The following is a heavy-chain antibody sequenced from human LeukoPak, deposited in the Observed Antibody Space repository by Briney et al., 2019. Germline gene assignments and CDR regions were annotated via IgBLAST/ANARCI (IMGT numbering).Heavy chain of an antibody. D-gene: IGHD3-22*01. Sequence: PGGSLRLSCAASGFTFSDYYMSWIRQAPGKGLEWVSYISSSGGTIYYADSVKGRFTISRDNAKNSLYLQMNSLRAEDTAVYYCAKDADYYDSSGYPNWFDPWGQGTLVTVSS. CDR1: GFTFSDYY. CDR2: ISSSGGTI. J-gene: IGHJ5*02. CDR3: AKDADYYDSSGYPNWFDP. V-gene: IGHV3-11*04.